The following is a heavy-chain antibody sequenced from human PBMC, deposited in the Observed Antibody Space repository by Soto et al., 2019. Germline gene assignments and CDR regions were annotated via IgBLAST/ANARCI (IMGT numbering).Heavy chain of an antibody. V-gene: IGHV4-34*01. D-gene: IGHD3-22*01. Sequence: SETLSLTCAVYGGSFSGYYWSWIRQPPGKGLEWIGEINHSGSTNYNPSLKSRVTISVDTSKNQFSLKLSSVTAADTAVYYCPRGDSNFIDYCGQGTLVTVYS. CDR3: PRGDSNFIDY. CDR2: INHSGST. CDR1: GGSFSGYY. J-gene: IGHJ4*02.